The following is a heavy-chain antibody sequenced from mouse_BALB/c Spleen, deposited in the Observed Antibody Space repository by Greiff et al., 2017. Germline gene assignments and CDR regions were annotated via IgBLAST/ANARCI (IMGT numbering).Heavy chain of an antibody. CDR3: TRRGNYYAMDY. Sequence: VQLKESGGGLVQPGGSMKLSCVASGFTFSNYWMNWVRQSPEKGLEWVAEIRLKSNNYATHYAESVKGRFTISRDDSKSSVYLQMNNLRAEDTGIYYCTRRGNYYAMDYWGQGTSVTVSS. CDR2: IRLKSNNYAT. V-gene: IGHV6-6*02. D-gene: IGHD2-1*01. CDR1: GFTFSNYW. J-gene: IGHJ4*01.